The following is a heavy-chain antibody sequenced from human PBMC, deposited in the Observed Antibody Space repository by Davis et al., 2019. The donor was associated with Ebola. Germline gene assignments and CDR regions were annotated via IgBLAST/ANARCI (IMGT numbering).Heavy chain of an antibody. Sequence: PGGSLRLSCVTSGFTFTSYSFNWIRQTPGKGLEWIAHINTRGDARVYADSVRGRFTISRDGAANSLSLQMDSLKHEDTAVYYCVRDYLFAFDSWGQGTPVTVSS. CDR2: INTRGDAR. J-gene: IGHJ4*02. V-gene: IGHV3-48*02. D-gene: IGHD3-10*02. CDR1: GFTFTSYS. CDR3: VRDYLFAFDS.